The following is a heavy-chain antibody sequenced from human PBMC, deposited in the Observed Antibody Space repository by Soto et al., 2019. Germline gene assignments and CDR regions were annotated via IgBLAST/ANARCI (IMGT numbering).Heavy chain of an antibody. J-gene: IGHJ6*02. CDR3: TRILWSSRRDALDI. Sequence: VGSLRLSCIASGFTFRNYAMAWVRQAPGEDLGWVSAIGTSGTPTLYADSVKSRFSISRDDSRNTVSLQMNSLGVEDTATYYCTRILWSSRRDALDIWGQGTTVTVSS. CDR2: IGTSGTPT. CDR1: GFTFRNYA. D-gene: IGHD2-21*01. V-gene: IGHV3-23*01.